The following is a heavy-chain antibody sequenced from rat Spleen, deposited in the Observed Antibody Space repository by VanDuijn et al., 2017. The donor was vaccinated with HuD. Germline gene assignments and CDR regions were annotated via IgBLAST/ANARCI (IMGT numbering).Heavy chain of an antibody. D-gene: IGHD1-6*01. CDR2: MRYNGDT. Sequence: QVQLKESGPGLVQPSQTLSLTCTVSGFSLTSYNVHWVRQPPGKGLEWMGRMRYNGDTSYNSALKSRLSISRDTSKSHVFLKMNSLQNDDTGTYYCTRDVGYTTDYGYVMDAWGQGASVTVSS. V-gene: IGHV2-63*01. CDR1: GFSLTSYN. J-gene: IGHJ4*01. CDR3: TRDVGYTTDYGYVMDA.